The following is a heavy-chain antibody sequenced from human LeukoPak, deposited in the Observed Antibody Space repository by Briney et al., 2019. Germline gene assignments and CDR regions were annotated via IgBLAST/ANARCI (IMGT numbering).Heavy chain of an antibody. CDR2: IRSKAYGGTT. CDR3: TSGSGY. Sequence: PGGSLRLSCITSGFNFGDYGMSWVRQAPGKGLEWVSFIRSKAYGGTTEYAASVKGRFTISRDDSKSIAYLQMNSLKTEDTAVYYCTSGSGYWGQGTLVTVSS. V-gene: IGHV3-49*04. CDR1: GFNFGDYG. J-gene: IGHJ4*02.